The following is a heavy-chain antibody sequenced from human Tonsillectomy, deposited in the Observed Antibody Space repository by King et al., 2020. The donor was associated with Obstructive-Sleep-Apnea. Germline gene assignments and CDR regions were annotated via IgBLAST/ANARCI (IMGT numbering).Heavy chain of an antibody. V-gene: IGHV3-74*01. CDR2: VNNDGSGT. CDR1: GFTFSSYW. J-gene: IGHJ4*02. CDR3: ARDRRTRSFDY. Sequence: VQLVESGGGLVQPGGSLRLSCAASGFTFSSYWMHWVRQAPGKGLVWVSRVNNDGSGTSYADSVKGRFTISRDNGKKTLYLQMNSLRAEDTAVYYCARDRRTRSFDYWGQGTLVTVSS.